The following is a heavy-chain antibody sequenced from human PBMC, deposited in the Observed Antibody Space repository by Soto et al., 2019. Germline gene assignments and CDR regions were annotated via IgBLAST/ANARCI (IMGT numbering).Heavy chain of an antibody. CDR1: GFTFSSYA. CDR3: ARNCSSTSCINY. CDR2: ISGSGGST. V-gene: IGHV3-23*01. D-gene: IGHD2-2*01. J-gene: IGHJ4*02. Sequence: EVQLLESGGGLVQPGGSLRLSCAASGFTFSSYAMSWVRQAPGKGLEWVSAISGSGGSTYYADSVKDRFTISRDSSKNPLYRQMNSLRAEDTAVYYCARNCSSTSCINYWGQGTLVTVSS.